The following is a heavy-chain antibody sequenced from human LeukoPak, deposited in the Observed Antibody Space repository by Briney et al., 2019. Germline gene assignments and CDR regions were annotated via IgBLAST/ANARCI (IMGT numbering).Heavy chain of an antibody. J-gene: IGHJ4*02. CDR3: AKDFLLSY. CDR2: IKQDGSEK. CDR1: EFTFSTYW. V-gene: IGHV3-7*03. Sequence: GGSLRLSCAASEFTFSTYWMTWVRQAPGKGLEWVADIKQDGSEKYYVDSVKGRFTISRQNAKNSLFLQMNSLRAEDTAVYYCAKDFLLSYWGQGTLATVSS. D-gene: IGHD2-15*01.